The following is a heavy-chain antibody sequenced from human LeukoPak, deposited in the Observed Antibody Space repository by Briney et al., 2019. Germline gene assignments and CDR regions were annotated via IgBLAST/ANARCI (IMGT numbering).Heavy chain of an antibody. CDR1: GFTFSTYS. CDR2: IGSSSSSI. V-gene: IGHV3-21*01. D-gene: IGHD3-3*01. J-gene: IGHJ5*02. Sequence: GGSLRLSCAASGFTFSTYSMNWVRQAPGKGLEWVSSIGSSSSSIYYADSVKGRFTISRDNAKNSLYLQMNSLRAEDTAVYYCAGPDYDFWTWGQGTLVTVSS. CDR3: AGPDYDFWT.